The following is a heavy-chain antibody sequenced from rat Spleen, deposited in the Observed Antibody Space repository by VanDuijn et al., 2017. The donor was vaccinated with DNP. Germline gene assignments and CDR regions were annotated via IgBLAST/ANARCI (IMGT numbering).Heavy chain of an antibody. Sequence: GPGLEWIATISSAGITYSISTLKSRLSISRDTSQRQVFLKMKSLQTEDTATYFCARTRRAEGWFAYWGQGTLVTVSS. CDR3: ARTRRAEGWFAY. J-gene: IGHJ3*01. CDR2: ISSAGIT. V-gene: IGHV2S8*01. D-gene: IGHD1-11*01.